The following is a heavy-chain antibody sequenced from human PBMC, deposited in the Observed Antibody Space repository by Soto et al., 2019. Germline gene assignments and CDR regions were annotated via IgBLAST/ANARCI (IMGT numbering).Heavy chain of an antibody. V-gene: IGHV4-39*01. J-gene: IGHJ4*02. CDR2: IYYSGST. CDR3: ASYRFIEYSSSSVDY. Sequence: SETLSLTCTVSGGSISSSSYYWGWIRQPPGKGLEWIGSIYYSGSTYYNPSLKSRVTISVDTSKHLFSLKLSSVTAADTAVYYCASYRFIEYSSSSVDYWGQGTLVTVSS. D-gene: IGHD6-6*01. CDR1: GGSISSSSYY.